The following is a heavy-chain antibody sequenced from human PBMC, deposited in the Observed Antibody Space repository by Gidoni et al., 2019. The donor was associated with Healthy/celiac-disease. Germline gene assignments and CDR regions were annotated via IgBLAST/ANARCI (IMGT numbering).Heavy chain of an antibody. J-gene: IGHJ4*02. V-gene: IGHV4-59*01. CDR2: IYYSGST. CDR1: GGSLSSYY. D-gene: IGHD5-18*01. CDR3: ARGVNRGRGYSYGFGY. Sequence: QVQLQESGPGLVKPSETLSLTCTVSGGSLSSYYWSWIRQPPGKGLEWIGYIYYSGSTNYNPSLKRRVTISVDTAKTQFSLKLSSVTAADTAVYYCARGVNRGRGYSYGFGYWGQGTLVTVSS.